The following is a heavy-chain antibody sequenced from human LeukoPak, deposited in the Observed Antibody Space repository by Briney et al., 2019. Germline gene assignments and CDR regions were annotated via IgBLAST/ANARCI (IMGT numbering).Heavy chain of an antibody. CDR3: VREVAGVHDYFDY. CDR2: IPYDGNTK. D-gene: IGHD6-19*01. Sequence: GGSLRLSCAVSGFTFSSYSMHWVRQAPGKGLEWVAVIPYDGNTKYYADSVKGRFTISRDNSKNTLYLNMNSLRGEDTAVYYCVREVAGVHDYFDYWGQGILVTVSS. J-gene: IGHJ4*02. CDR1: GFTFSSYS. V-gene: IGHV3-30*04.